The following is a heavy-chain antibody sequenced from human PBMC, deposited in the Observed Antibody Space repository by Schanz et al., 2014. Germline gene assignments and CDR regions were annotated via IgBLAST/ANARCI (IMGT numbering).Heavy chain of an antibody. J-gene: IGHJ4*02. Sequence: QVQLVQSGAEVKKPGASVKVSCKASGYTFTSYGINWVRQAPGQGLEWMGMINPSGGSTTYAQKFQGRVTMTRDTSTSTVYMELSSLRSEDTAVYFCARGGYSSGWYDRDIAHFDYWGQGTLGIGSS. D-gene: IGHD6-19*01. CDR3: ARGGYSSGWYDRDIAHFDY. V-gene: IGHV1-46*01. CDR1: GYTFTSYG. CDR2: INPSGGST.